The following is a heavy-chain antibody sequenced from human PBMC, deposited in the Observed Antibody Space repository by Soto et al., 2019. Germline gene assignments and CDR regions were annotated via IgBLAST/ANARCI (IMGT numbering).Heavy chain of an antibody. CDR2: ISWDGGST. J-gene: IGHJ4*02. CDR1: GFTFGDYT. CDR3: AKAIASSGWYSLDY. Sequence: EVQLVESGGVVVQPGGSLRLSCAASGFTFGDYTMHWVRQAPGKGLEWVSLISWDGGSTYYADSVKGRFTISRDNSKNLLYLQMNSLRTEDTAFYYCAKAIASSGWYSLDYWGQGTLVTVSS. D-gene: IGHD6-19*01. V-gene: IGHV3-43*01.